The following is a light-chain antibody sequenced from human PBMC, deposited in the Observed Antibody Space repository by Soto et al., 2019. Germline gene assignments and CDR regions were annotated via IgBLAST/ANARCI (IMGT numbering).Light chain of an antibody. CDR2: DAS. CDR3: QQRSNWPPWT. CDR1: QSVSSSY. Sequence: IVFRRPPSTLYLSPGERATLSCRASQSVSSSYLAWYQQRPGQAPRLLIYDASNRATGIPARFSGSGSGTDFTLTISSLEPEDFAVYYCQQRSNWPPWTFGQGTKVDI. J-gene: IGKJ1*01. V-gene: IGKV3D-20*02.